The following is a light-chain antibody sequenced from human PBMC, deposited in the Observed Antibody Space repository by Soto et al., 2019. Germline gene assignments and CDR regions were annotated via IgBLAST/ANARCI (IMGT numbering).Light chain of an antibody. Sequence: EIVLTQSPATLSLSPGERATLSCRASQSVSSYLAWYQQKPGQAPRLLIYDASNRATGIPARFSGSGSGTDFTLTISSLEPEDFAVYYCQQRSNGPPFTVGPGTKVDIK. V-gene: IGKV3-11*01. CDR2: DAS. J-gene: IGKJ3*01. CDR1: QSVSSY. CDR3: QQRSNGPPFT.